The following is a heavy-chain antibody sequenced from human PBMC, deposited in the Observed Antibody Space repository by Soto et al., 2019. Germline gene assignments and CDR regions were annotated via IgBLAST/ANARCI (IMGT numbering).Heavy chain of an antibody. CDR2: IGTAGDT. CDR3: ARAAAGAYYYYGMDV. J-gene: IGHJ6*02. Sequence: GGSLRLSCAASGFTVSSYDMHWVRQATGKGLEWVSAIGTAGDTYYPGSVKGRFTISRENAKNSLYLQMNSLRAEDTAVYYCARAAAGAYYYYGMDVWGQGTTVTVSS. CDR1: GFTVSSYD. D-gene: IGHD6-13*01. V-gene: IGHV3-13*01.